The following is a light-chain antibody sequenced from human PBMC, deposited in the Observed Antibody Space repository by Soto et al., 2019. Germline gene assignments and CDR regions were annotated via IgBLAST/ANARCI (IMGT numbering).Light chain of an antibody. Sequence: QSALTQPPSASGSPGQSVTISCTGTSTDVGGYNYVSGYQQYPGKAPKLMIYEVTKRPSGVPDSFSGSKSGNTASLTVSGLQAEDEADYYCSSYLDYNSEVFGTGTKVTVL. CDR3: SSYLDYNSEV. J-gene: IGLJ1*01. CDR1: STDVGGYNY. CDR2: EVT. V-gene: IGLV2-8*01.